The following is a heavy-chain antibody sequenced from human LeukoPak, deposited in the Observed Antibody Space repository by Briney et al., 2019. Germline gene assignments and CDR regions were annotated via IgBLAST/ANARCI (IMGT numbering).Heavy chain of an antibody. J-gene: IGHJ4*02. Sequence: PGGSLRLSCAASGFTFSSYGMHWVRQAPGKGLEWVTFIRYDGSHKYYADSVKGRFTISRDNSKNMLFLQMTRLRAEDTAVYYCAKDPTSYYDTSLMAGYFDYWGQGTLVTVSS. CDR2: IRYDGSHK. CDR3: AKDPTSYYDTSLMAGYFDY. D-gene: IGHD3-22*01. CDR1: GFTFSSYG. V-gene: IGHV3-30*02.